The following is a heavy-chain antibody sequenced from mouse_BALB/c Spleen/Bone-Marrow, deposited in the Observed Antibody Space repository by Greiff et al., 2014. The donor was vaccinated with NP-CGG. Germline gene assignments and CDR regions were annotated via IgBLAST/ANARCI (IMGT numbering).Heavy chain of an antibody. V-gene: IGHV5-9*03. CDR2: ISSGGGNT. D-gene: IGHD2-14*01. Sequence: EVKLMESGGGLVKPGGFLKLSCAASGFTFSSYTMSWVRQTPEKRLEWVATISSGGGNTYYPDSMKGRFTISRDNAKNNLYLQMSSLRSEDTALYYCARAYYRYPFDYWGQGTTLTVSS. CDR3: ARAYYRYPFDY. J-gene: IGHJ2*01. CDR1: GFTFSSYT.